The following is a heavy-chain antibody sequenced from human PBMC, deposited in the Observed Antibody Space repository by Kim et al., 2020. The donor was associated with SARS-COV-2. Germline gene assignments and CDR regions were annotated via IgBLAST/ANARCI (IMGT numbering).Heavy chain of an antibody. J-gene: IGHJ4*02. CDR3: ARGETWFPFDY. V-gene: IGHV4-34*01. CDR2: T. Sequence: TNYYPSHRTRVSISFDASKTQFSLRLSSVTAADPAVYYCARGETWFPFDYWGQGTLVTVSS. D-gene: IGHD3-10*01.